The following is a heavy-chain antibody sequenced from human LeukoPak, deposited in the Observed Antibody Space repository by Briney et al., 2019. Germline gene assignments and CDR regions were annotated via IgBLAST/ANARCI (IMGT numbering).Heavy chain of an antibody. CDR1: GFTFSSYW. J-gene: IGHJ4*02. D-gene: IGHD1-26*01. Sequence: GGSLRLSCAASGFTFSSYWMHWVRQAPGKGLVWVSRINSDGSSTSYADSVKGRFTISRDNAKNTLYLQMNSLRAEDTAVYYCARKTGSYYYFDSWGQGTLVTVSS. CDR2: INSDGSST. V-gene: IGHV3-74*01. CDR3: ARKTGSYYYFDS.